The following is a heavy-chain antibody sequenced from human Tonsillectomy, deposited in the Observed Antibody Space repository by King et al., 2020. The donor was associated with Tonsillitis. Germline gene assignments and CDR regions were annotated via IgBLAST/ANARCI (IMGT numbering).Heavy chain of an antibody. V-gene: IGHV4-59*01. D-gene: IGHD6-13*01. CDR3: ARGYTSSPLNWFDP. Sequence: VQLQESGPGLVKPSETLSLTCTVSGGSISTYYWTWIRQPPGKGLEWIGYIYNSGSTTYNPSLKSRVTISIDTSKNKLSLKLNSVTAADTAVYYCARGYTSSPLNWFDPWGQGTLVTVSS. J-gene: IGHJ5*02. CDR1: GGSISTYY. CDR2: IYNSGST.